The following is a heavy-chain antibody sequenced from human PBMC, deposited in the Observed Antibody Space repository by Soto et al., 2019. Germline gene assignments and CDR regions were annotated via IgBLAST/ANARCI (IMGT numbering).Heavy chain of an antibody. D-gene: IGHD4-17*01. Sequence: EVQLVESGGGLVQPGGSLRLSCAASGFTFSSYSMNWVRQAPGKGLEWVSYISSSSSTIYYADSVKGRFTISRDNAKNSLYLQMNSLRAEDTTVYYCAIRPYGDYIDCWGQGTLDTVSS. CDR3: AIRPYGDYIDC. CDR1: GFTFSSYS. CDR2: ISSSSSTI. J-gene: IGHJ4*02. V-gene: IGHV3-48*01.